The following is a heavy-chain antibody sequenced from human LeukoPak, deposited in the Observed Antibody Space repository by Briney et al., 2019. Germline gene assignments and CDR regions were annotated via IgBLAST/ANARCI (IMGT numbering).Heavy chain of an antibody. Sequence: GGSLRLSCVASGFTFSTFAMNWVRQAPGKGLEWVSTISETGRSTYYADSVKGQFTISRDNSKNTLYLQMNSLRAEDTAVYYWSGLPFYGWSGYWGQGTLVTVSS. CDR2: ISETGRST. V-gene: IGHV3-23*01. D-gene: IGHD3-3*01. J-gene: IGHJ4*02. CDR1: GFTFSTFA. CDR3: SGLPFYGWSGY.